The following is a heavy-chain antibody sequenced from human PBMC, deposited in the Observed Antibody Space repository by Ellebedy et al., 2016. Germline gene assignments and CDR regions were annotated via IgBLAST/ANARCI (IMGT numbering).Heavy chain of an antibody. D-gene: IGHD7-27*01. CDR3: ARDPPSINTGTWG. J-gene: IGHJ4*02. CDR2: IYSDGSR. V-gene: IGHV3-66*01. CDR1: GFIFRNVW. Sequence: GGSLRLSXAASGFIFRNVWMNWVRQAPGKGLQWVSLIYSDGSRHYADSVKGRFTISRDSSKNTLYLQMDSLRVDDTAVYYCARDPPSINTGTWGWGQGTLVTVSS.